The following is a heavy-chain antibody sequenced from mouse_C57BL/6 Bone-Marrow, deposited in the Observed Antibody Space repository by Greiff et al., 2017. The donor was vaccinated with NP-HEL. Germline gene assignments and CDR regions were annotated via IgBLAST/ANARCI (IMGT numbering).Heavy chain of an antibody. V-gene: IGHV5-15*01. J-gene: IGHJ1*03. CDR2: ISNLAYSI. Sequence: EVKLMESGGGLVQPGGSLKLSCAASGFTFSDYGMAWVRQAPRKGPEWVAFISNLAYSIYYADTVTGRFTISRENAKTTLYLEMSSLRSEDTAMYYCARRLPNWYFDVWGTGTTVTVSS. D-gene: IGHD6-1*01. CDR3: ARRLPNWYFDV. CDR1: GFTFSDYG.